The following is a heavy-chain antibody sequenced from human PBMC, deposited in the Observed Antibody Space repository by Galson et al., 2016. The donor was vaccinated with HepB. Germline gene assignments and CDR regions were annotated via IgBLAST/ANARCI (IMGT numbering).Heavy chain of an antibody. D-gene: IGHD1-1*01. Sequence: SLRLSCAAPGFIFSNYAMSWVRQAPGKGLEWVSGLLGGGDTTYYAESVKGRFTIPRDNSKNTLYLQMNNLRAEDTAVYYCVKDDKWNVDYWGQGALVTVSS. V-gene: IGHV3-23*01. CDR1: GFIFSNYA. CDR2: LLGGGDTT. J-gene: IGHJ4*02. CDR3: VKDDKWNVDY.